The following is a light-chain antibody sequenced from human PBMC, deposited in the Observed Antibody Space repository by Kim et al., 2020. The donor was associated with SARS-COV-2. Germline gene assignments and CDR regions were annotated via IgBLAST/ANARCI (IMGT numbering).Light chain of an antibody. CDR2: DAS. CDR3: QQYNSPYT. J-gene: IGKJ2*01. Sequence: IQVTQSPSTLSASVGDTVTITCRASQYIGRWLAWYQQKPGNAPKVLIYDASTLESGVPSRFNASGSGTEFTLTITNVQPDDFATYYCQQYNSPYTFGQETNLEI. CDR1: QYIGRW. V-gene: IGKV1-5*01.